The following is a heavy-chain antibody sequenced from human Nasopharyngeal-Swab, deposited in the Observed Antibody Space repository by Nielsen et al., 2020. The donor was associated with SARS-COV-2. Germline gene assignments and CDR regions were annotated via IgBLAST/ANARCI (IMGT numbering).Heavy chain of an antibody. CDR1: GGSISSGGYY. CDR2: IYYSGST. V-gene: IGHV4-31*03. J-gene: IGHJ6*02. D-gene: IGHD6-6*01. CDR3: ARGEDSSSSTHSIRYYYYGMDV. Sequence: LRLSCTVSGGSISSGGYYWSWIRQHPGKGLEWIGYIYYSGSTYYNPSLKSRVTISVDTSKNQFSLKLSSVTAADTAVYYCARGEDSSSSTHSIRYYYYGMDVWGQGTTVTVSS.